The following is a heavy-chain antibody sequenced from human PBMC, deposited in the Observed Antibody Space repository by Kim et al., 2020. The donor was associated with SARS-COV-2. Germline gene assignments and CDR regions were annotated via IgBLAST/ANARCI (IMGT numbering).Heavy chain of an antibody. Sequence: NSVKGRFTNSRDNSKKTLYLQMNSLRAEDTAVYYCAKAESGGNYYGMDVWGQGTTVTVSS. V-gene: IGHV3-33*06. D-gene: IGHD2-15*01. J-gene: IGHJ6*02. CDR3: AKAESGGNYYGMDV.